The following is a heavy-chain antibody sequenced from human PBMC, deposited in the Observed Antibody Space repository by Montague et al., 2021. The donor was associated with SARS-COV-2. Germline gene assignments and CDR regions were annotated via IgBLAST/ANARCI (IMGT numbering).Heavy chain of an antibody. CDR3: ARGVYGAYFDY. J-gene: IGHJ4*02. V-gene: IGHV4-59*01. CDR2: IENSGRT. D-gene: IGHD2-21*01. CDR1: GGSITPYY. Sequence: SETLSLTCTVSGGSITPYYWSWVRQPPGKGLEWIAYIENSGRTEYKPSLQSRVAVSIDTSKSYFSLRLSSLTAADTAVYFCARGVYGAYFDYWGQGMLVTVSS.